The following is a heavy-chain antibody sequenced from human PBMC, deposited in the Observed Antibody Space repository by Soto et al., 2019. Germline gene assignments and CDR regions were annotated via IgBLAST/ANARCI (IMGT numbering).Heavy chain of an antibody. J-gene: IGHJ6*02. CDR2: INSNGRSI. CDR1: GFTLTNYW. D-gene: IGHD6-6*01. V-gene: IGHV3-74*01. CDR3: ARGGAARAYYYYGMDV. Sequence: EVQLVESGGGLGQPGGSLRLSCAASGFTLTNYWMHWVRQAPGKGLVWVSRINSNGRSITYADSVKGRFTISRDNATNTLYLQMNSLRAEDTAVSYCARGGAARAYYYYGMDVWGQGTTVTVSS.